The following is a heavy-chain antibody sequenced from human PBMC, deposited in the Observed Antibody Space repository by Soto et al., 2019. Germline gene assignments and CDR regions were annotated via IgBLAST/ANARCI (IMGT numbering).Heavy chain of an antibody. Sequence: SVKVSCKASGGTFSSYAISWVRQAPGQGLEWMGGIIPIFGTANYAQKFQGRVTITADESTSTAYMELSSLRSEDTAVYYFARERGPNYYDSSGYYYVEGVWGQGTTVTVAS. V-gene: IGHV1-69*13. J-gene: IGHJ6*02. D-gene: IGHD3-22*01. CDR1: GGTFSSYA. CDR2: IIPIFGTA. CDR3: ARERGPNYYDSSGYYYVEGV.